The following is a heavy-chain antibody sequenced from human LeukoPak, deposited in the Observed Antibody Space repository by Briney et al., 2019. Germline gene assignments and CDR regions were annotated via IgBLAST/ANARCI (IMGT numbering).Heavy chain of an antibody. J-gene: IGHJ4*02. D-gene: IGHD6-13*01. CDR2: INHSGST. Sequence: SETLSLTCAVYGGSFSGYYWSWIRQPPGKGLEWIGEINHSGSTNYNPSLKSRVTLSVDTSKNQFSLKLSSVTAADTAVYYCARTEQQLVQFDYWGQGTLVTVSS. CDR3: ARTEQQLVQFDY. V-gene: IGHV4-34*01. CDR1: GGSFSGYY.